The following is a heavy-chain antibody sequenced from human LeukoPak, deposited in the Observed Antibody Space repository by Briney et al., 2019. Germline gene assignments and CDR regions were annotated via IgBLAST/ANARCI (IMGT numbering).Heavy chain of an antibody. CDR2: INPNSGGT. CDR3: ARDLSSRPGSYDSSGYYYPY. D-gene: IGHD3-22*01. Sequence: ASVTVSCKASGYTFTGYYMHWVRQAPGQGLEWMGWINPNSGGTNYAQKFQGRVTMTRDTSISTAYMELSRLRSDDTAVYYCARDLSSRPGSYDSSGYYYPYWGQGTLVTVSS. CDR1: GYTFTGYY. J-gene: IGHJ4*02. V-gene: IGHV1-2*02.